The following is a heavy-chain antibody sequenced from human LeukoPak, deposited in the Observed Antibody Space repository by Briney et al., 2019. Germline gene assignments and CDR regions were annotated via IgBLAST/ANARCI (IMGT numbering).Heavy chain of an antibody. CDR2: IKSTGDTT. Sequence: ASVQVSCKTSGYTFTSYHMHWVRQAPGQGLEWVAIIKSTGDTTVYAQKFQGRVTVTRDTSTSTVYMDLSSLSSEDMAVYYCVREDAHTYYFDFWGPGTLVTVSS. J-gene: IGHJ4*02. V-gene: IGHV1-46*01. D-gene: IGHD2-2*01. CDR1: GYTFTSYH. CDR3: VREDAHTYYFDF.